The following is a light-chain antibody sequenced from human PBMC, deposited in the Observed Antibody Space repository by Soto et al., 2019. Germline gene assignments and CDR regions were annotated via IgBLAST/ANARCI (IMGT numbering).Light chain of an antibody. CDR1: SSDIGTFKY. V-gene: IGLV2-14*01. CDR3: SSYRATNTEV. CDR2: EVS. J-gene: IGLJ1*01. Sequence: QSLLARPASVSGSPGQSITISCTGTSSDIGTFKYVSWYQQHPGKAPKLLIYEVSVRPSGISGRFSGSKSGNTASLTISALRAEDEADYYCSSYRATNTEVFGTGTKVTVL.